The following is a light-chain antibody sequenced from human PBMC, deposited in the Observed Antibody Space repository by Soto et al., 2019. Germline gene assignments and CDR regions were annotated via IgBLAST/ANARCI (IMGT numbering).Light chain of an antibody. CDR1: SSNIGGNS. CDR3: GSWDSSLSAKV. CDR2: DDN. V-gene: IGLV1-51*01. J-gene: IGLJ1*01. Sequence: QSVLTQPPSVSAAPGQKVTISCSGSSSNIGGNSVSWYQQLPGTAPKLLIYDDNKRPSGIPDRFSGSKSGTPATLGITGFQTGDEADYYCGSWDSSLSAKVFGTGTKGTVL.